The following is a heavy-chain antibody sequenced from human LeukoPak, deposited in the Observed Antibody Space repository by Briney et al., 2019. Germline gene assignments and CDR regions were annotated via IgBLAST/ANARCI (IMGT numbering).Heavy chain of an antibody. J-gene: IGHJ6*03. V-gene: IGHV4-39*01. Sequence: SETLSLTCSVSGASLSSRSDHWGWIRQPPGKGLEWIGTLYSSGNPDYNPSLRSRGTTSIDTSTNQFSLHLRSVTATDTAVYYCARRVVVVGPIPADYIDVWGKGTTVTVSS. CDR2: LYSSGNP. D-gene: IGHD2-15*01. CDR1: GASLSSRSDH. CDR3: ARRVVVVGPIPADYIDV.